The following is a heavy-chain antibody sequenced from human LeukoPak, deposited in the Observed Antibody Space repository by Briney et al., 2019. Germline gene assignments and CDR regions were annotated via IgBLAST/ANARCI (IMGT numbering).Heavy chain of an antibody. V-gene: IGHV3-53*01. Sequence: GGSLRLSCAASGFIVSSNYMSWVRQAPGKGLEWVSVIYSGGSTYYADSVKGRFTISRDNSKNTLYLQMNSLRAEDTAVYYCARSLFGVVSSYFDYWGQGTLVTVSS. CDR2: IYSGGST. J-gene: IGHJ4*02. CDR1: GFIVSSNY. CDR3: ARSLFGVVSSYFDY. D-gene: IGHD3-3*01.